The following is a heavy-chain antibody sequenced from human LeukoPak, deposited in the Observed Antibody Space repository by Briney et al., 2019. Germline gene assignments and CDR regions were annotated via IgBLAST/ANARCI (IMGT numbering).Heavy chain of an antibody. CDR3: ARGSGGHMVRGVISWFDP. J-gene: IGHJ5*02. CDR2: IYHSGST. Sequence: PSETPSLTCTVSGYSISSGYYWGWIRQPPGKGLERIGSIYHSGSTYYNPSLKSRVTISVDTSKNQFSLKLSSVTAADTAVCYCARGSGGHMVRGVISWFDPWGQGTLVTVSS. V-gene: IGHV4-38-2*02. CDR1: GYSISSGYY. D-gene: IGHD3-10*01.